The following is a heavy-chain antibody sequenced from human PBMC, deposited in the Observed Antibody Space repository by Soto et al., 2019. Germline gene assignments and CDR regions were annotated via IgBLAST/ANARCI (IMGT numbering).Heavy chain of an antibody. CDR3: ASLPDDSSGNDAFDI. V-gene: IGHV1-69*06. J-gene: IGHJ3*02. CDR2: IIPIFGTA. Sequence: SVKVSCKASGGTFSSYAISGVRQAPGQGLEWMGGIIPIFGTANYAQKFQGRVTITADKSTSTAYMELSSLRSEDTAVYYCASLPDDSSGNDAFDIWGQGTMVTVSS. CDR1: GGTFSSYA. D-gene: IGHD3-22*01.